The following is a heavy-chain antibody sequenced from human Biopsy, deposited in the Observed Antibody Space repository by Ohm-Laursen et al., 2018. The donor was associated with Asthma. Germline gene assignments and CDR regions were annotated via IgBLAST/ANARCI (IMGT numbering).Heavy chain of an antibody. J-gene: IGHJ4*02. V-gene: IGHV1-69*13. CDR1: GGTFSSYA. CDR3: ARASYDILTGYYNYFDY. Sequence: ASVKASCKASGGTFSSYAISWVRQAPGQGLEWMGGIIPIFGTANYAQKFQGRVTITADESTSTAYMELSSLRSEDTAVYYCARASYDILTGYYNYFDYWGQGTLVTVSS. CDR2: IIPIFGTA. D-gene: IGHD3-9*01.